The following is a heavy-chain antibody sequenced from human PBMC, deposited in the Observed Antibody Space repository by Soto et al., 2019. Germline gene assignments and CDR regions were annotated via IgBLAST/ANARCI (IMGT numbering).Heavy chain of an antibody. Sequence: GGSLRLSSAASGFTFSNAWINWVRQAPGKGLEWVGRVKSKNDGGTTDFAAPVKGRFAISRDDSKNMVYLEMNSLQTEDTAINYCTTDSYITSIIVRFDYWGHGTLVTVSS. CDR3: TTDSYITSIIVRFDY. CDR2: VKSKNDGGTT. CDR1: GFTFSNAW. V-gene: IGHV3-15*07. J-gene: IGHJ4*01. D-gene: IGHD3-22*01.